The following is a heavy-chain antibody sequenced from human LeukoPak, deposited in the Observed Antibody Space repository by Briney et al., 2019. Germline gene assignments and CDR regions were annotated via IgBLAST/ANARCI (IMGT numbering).Heavy chain of an antibody. CDR1: GGSISSSIYY. J-gene: IGHJ5*02. V-gene: IGHV4-39*02. D-gene: IGHD2-15*01. CDR3: ARALGYCSGGSCTRGYNWFDP. Sequence: PSETLSLTCTVSGGSISSSIYYWGWIRQPPGKGLEWIGSIYYGGNTYYNPSLKSRVTISVDTSMNHFSLKLSFVTTADTAVYYCARALGYCSGGSCTRGYNWFDPWGQGTLVTVPS. CDR2: IYYGGNT.